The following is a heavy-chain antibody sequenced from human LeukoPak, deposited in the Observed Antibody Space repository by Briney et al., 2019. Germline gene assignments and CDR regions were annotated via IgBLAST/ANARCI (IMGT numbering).Heavy chain of an antibody. V-gene: IGHV3-23*01. CDR1: GFIFNTYP. CDR2: ISGSGGST. Sequence: PGRSLRLTCAASGFIFNTYPMHWVRQAPGKGLEWVSAISGSGGSTYYADSVKGRFTISRDNSKNTLYLQMNSLRAEDTAVYYCPKEDVLRYFDWPTSPPNYWGQGTLVTVSS. D-gene: IGHD3-9*01. CDR3: PKEDVLRYFDWPTSPPNY. J-gene: IGHJ4*02.